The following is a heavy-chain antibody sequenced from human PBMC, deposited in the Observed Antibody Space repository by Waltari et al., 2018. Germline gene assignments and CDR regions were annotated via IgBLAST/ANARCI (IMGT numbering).Heavy chain of an antibody. V-gene: IGHV1-2*02. Sequence: QVQLVQSGAEVKKPGASVKVSCKASGYTFTGYYMHWVRQAPGQGLEWMGWNNPNRGGTNYAQKFQGRVTMTRDTSISTAYMELSRLRSDDTAVYYCARELGTDYYYYYGMDVWGQGTTVTVSS. D-gene: IGHD2-8*02. CDR1: GYTFTGYY. CDR3: ARELGTDYYYYYGMDV. J-gene: IGHJ6*02. CDR2: NNPNRGGT.